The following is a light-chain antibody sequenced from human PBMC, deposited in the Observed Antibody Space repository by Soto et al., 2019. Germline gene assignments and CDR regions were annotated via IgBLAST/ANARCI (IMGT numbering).Light chain of an antibody. CDR2: TAS. CDR3: QQSDTFPYT. CDR1: QDIDRW. V-gene: IGKV1D-12*01. Sequence: DIQMTQSPSSVSASVGDRVTISCRASQDIDRWLAWFQHKPGKAPKLLISTASSLQSGVPSRFSGSGSGTDFTLTIASLQFEDFATYYYQQSDTFPYTFGLGTKLEIK. J-gene: IGKJ2*01.